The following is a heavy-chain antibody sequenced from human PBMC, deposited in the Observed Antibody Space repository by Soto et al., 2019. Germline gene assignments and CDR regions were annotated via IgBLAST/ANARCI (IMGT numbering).Heavy chain of an antibody. CDR1: GGSISSGGSS. Sequence: QLQLQESGSGLVKPSQTLSLTCAVSGGSISSGGSSWSWIRQPPGKGLEWIGYIYHSGSTYYNPSLQSRVTIAVDRSKNQFSLKLSSVTAADTAVYYCARGDTGTNNYYGMDVWGQGTTVTVSS. J-gene: IGHJ6*02. D-gene: IGHD4-17*01. CDR2: IYHSGST. V-gene: IGHV4-30-2*01. CDR3: ARGDTGTNNYYGMDV.